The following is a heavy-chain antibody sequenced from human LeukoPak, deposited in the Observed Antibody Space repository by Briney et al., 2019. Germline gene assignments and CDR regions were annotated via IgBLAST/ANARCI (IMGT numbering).Heavy chain of an antibody. CDR2: IIPIFGIA. CDR3: ARDPDYYDSRPFDY. CDR1: GGTFSSYA. V-gene: IGHV1-69*10. D-gene: IGHD3-22*01. J-gene: IGHJ4*02. Sequence: SVKVSCKASGGTFSSYAISWVRQAPGQGLEWMGGIIPIFGIANYAQKFQGRVTITADKSTSTAYMELSSLRSEDTAVYYCARDPDYYDSRPFDYWGQGTLVTVSS.